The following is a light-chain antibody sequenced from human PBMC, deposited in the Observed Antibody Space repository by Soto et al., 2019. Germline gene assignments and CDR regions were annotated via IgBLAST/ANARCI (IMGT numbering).Light chain of an antibody. V-gene: IGLV2-14*03. CDR2: DVV. J-gene: IGLJ1*01. CDR1: SSDVGGYNY. CDR3: STYTTTSRV. Sequence: QSALTQPASVSGSPGQSITISCTGTSSDVGGYNYVSWYQQHSDKAPKLVIYDVVNRPSGVSNRFSGSKSGNTASLTISGLQAEDEADYYCSTYTTTSRVFGTGTKVTVL.